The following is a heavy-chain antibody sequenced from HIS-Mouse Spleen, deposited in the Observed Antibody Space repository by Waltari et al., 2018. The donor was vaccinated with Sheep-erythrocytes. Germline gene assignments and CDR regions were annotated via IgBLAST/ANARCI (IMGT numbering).Heavy chain of an antibody. CDR3: AQTGATTPHFDY. V-gene: IGHV1-69*04. Sequence: QVQLVQSGAEVKKPGSSVKVSCKASGGTFSSYAISWVRQAPGKGLEWMGRIIPFLGKANYEQKVQGRVTITADKATSTAYMELSSLRSEDTAVYYCAQTGATTPHFDYWGQGTLVTVSS. CDR2: IIPFLGKA. D-gene: IGHD1-26*01. J-gene: IGHJ4*02. CDR1: GGTFSSYA.